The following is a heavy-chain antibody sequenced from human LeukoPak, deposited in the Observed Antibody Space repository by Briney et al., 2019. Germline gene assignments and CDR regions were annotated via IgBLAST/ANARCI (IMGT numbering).Heavy chain of an antibody. CDR3: ARERYGSGTYEFV. Sequence: ASVKVSYKAPGYTFITYHIHWVRQAAGQGLEWMGMISPSAGSTYYAQKLQGRVTLTGDTSTNTVYMELSSLRSEDTAIYYCARERYGSGTYEFVWGQGTTVTVSS. J-gene: IGHJ6*02. CDR2: ISPSAGST. V-gene: IGHV1-46*04. CDR1: GYTFITYH. D-gene: IGHD3-10*01.